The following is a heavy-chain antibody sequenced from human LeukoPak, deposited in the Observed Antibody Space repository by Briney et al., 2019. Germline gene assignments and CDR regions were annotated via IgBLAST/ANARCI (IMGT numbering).Heavy chain of an antibody. D-gene: IGHD7-27*01. Sequence: GGTLRLSCAASGFTFSSYEMTWVRQAPGPGLGGVSFISSSGNTIYYADSVKGRFIISRDNGKNSLYLQMNSLRTEDTAIYYCARERPGEDTFDIWGQGTMVTVSS. CDR1: GFTFSSYE. J-gene: IGHJ3*02. CDR2: ISSSGNTI. V-gene: IGHV3-48*03. CDR3: ARERPGEDTFDI.